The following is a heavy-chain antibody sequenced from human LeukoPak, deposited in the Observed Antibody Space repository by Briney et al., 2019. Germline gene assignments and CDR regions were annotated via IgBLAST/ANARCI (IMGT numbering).Heavy chain of an antibody. V-gene: IGHV3-15*01. CDR3: TTGNWNYGGGWFDP. CDR2: IKSKTDGGTT. Sequence: PGGSLRLSCAASGFTFSSYEMNWVRQAPGKGLEWVGRIKSKTDGGTTDYAAPVKGRFTISRDDSKNTLYLQMNSLKTEDTAVYYCTTGNWNYGGGWFDPWGQGTLVTVSS. CDR1: GFTFSSYE. J-gene: IGHJ5*02. D-gene: IGHD1-7*01.